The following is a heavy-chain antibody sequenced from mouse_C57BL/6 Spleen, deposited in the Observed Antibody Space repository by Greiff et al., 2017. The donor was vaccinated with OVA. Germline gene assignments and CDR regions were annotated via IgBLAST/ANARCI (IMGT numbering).Heavy chain of an antibody. CDR2: IYPRSGNT. CDR3: ARRGDSSGDFDY. V-gene: IGHV1-81*01. D-gene: IGHD3-2*02. J-gene: IGHJ2*01. CDR1: GYTFTSYG. Sequence: QVQLQQSGAELARPGASVKLSCKASGYTFTSYGISWVKQRTGQGLEWIGEIYPRSGNTYYNEKFKGKATLTADKSSSTAYMELRSLTSEDSAVYFCARRGDSSGDFDYWGQGTTLTVSS.